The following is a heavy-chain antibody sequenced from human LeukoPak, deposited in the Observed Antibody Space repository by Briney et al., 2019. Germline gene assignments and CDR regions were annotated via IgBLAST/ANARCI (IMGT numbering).Heavy chain of an antibody. J-gene: IGHJ4*02. CDR3: ATKIFGTIYFNS. V-gene: IGHV3-48*03. Sequence: GGSLRLSCTASEFTFSSYEGNWVRQAPGKGLEWISYIGPSGATIYYAASVRGRFTISRDNAKNSLYLQMDSLTAEDTAVYYCATKIFGTIYFNSWGQGTLVTVSS. CDR2: IGPSGATI. CDR1: EFTFSSYE. D-gene: IGHD1-7*01.